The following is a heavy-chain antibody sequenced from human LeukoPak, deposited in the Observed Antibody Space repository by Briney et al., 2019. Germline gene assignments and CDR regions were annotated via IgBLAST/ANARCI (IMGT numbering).Heavy chain of an antibody. CDR3: ASLYYYDSSGYSKYYFDY. D-gene: IGHD3-22*01. J-gene: IGHJ4*02. CDR1: GGSISSYY. Sequence: SETLSLTCTVSGGSISSYYWSWIRQPPGKGLEWIGYIYYSGSTNYNPSLKSQVTISVDTSKNQLSLKLSSVTAADTAVYYCASLYYYDSSGYSKYYFDYWGQGTLVTVSS. CDR2: IYYSGST. V-gene: IGHV4-59*01.